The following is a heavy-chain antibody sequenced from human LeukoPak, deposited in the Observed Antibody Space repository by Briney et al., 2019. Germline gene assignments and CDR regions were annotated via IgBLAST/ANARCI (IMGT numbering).Heavy chain of an antibody. V-gene: IGHV3-7*05. CDR2: IKQDGSEI. Sequence: GGSLRLSCAASGFTFNRYWMSWVRQAPGKGLEWVANIKQDGSEIYYVASVKGRFTVSRDNAKNSLSLQMNSLRADDTAVYYCARRWWDSSGSYHFDYWGQGTLVTVSS. CDR1: GFTFNRYW. J-gene: IGHJ4*02. CDR3: ARRWWDSSGSYHFDY. D-gene: IGHD6-19*01.